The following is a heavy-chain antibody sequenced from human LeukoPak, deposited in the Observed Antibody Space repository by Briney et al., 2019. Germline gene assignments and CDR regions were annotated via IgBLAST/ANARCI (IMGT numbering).Heavy chain of an antibody. J-gene: IGHJ4*02. CDR1: GGSISSGGYY. D-gene: IGHD5-12*01. Sequence: SETLSLTCTVSGGSISSGGYYWSWIRQHPGKGLEWIGYIYYSGSTYYNPSLKSRVTISVDTSKNQFSLKLSSVTAADTAVYYCARVSGYSGYDLLDYWGQGTLVTVSS. CDR3: ARVSGYSGYDLLDY. CDR2: IYYSGST. V-gene: IGHV4-31*03.